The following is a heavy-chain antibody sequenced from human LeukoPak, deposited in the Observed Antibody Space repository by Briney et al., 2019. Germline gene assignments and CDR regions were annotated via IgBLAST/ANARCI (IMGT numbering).Heavy chain of an antibody. CDR1: GFSFSVYE. CDR2: ISSSGTTT. Sequence: PGGSLRLSCAASGFSFSVYEMHWVRQAPGKGLEWISDISSSGTTTYYADSVKGRFTISRDNAKNSLYLQMNSLRAEDTAVYYCTTLPVATNFGYWGQGTLVTVSS. J-gene: IGHJ4*02. CDR3: TTLPVATNFGY. D-gene: IGHD5-12*01. V-gene: IGHV3-48*03.